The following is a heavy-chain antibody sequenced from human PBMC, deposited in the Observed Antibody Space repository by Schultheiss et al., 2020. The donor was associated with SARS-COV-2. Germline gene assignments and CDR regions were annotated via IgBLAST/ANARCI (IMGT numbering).Heavy chain of an antibody. D-gene: IGHD1-26*01. CDR3: ARSREVGMDV. V-gene: IGHV3-21*04. CDR2: ISGSGGST. Sequence: GGSLRLSCAASGFTFSSYGMHWVRQAPGKGLEWVSAISGSGGSTYYADSVKGRFTISRDNAKNSLYLQMNSLRAEDTAVYYCARSREVGMDVWGQGTTVTVSS. J-gene: IGHJ6*02. CDR1: GFTFSSYG.